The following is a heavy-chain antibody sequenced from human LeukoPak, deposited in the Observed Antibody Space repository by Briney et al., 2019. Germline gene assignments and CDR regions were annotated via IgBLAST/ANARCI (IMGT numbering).Heavy chain of an antibody. CDR3: ARGGRSYYRDSSGYYYSLDYYYYYMDV. CDR2: MNPNTGDT. D-gene: IGHD3-22*01. CDR1: GYTFTTYD. J-gene: IGHJ6*03. V-gene: IGHV1-8*01. Sequence: GASVKVSCKTSGYTFTTYDINWVRQATGQGLEWMGWMNPNTGDTGYAQKFQGRVTLTRNTSISTAYMELSSLRSEDTAVYYCARGGRSYYRDSSGYYYSLDYYYYYMDVWGKGTTVTVSS.